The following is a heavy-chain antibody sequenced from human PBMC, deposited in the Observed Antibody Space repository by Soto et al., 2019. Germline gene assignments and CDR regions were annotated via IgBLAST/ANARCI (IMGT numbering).Heavy chain of an antibody. D-gene: IGHD3-3*01. Sequence: EVQLFESGGGLVEPGKSLRLSCAASGFIFKDFAMSWVRQFPRKGLGWVATITTSADITYSADSARGRFTISKDNFANTLFLQMNSLRGDDTATYYCTKGDSSGFFGPSRGYSTPDHWGQGTLVTVSS. CDR3: TKGDSSGFFGPSRGYSTPDH. V-gene: IGHV3-23*01. CDR1: GFIFKDFA. J-gene: IGHJ5*02. CDR2: ITTSADIT.